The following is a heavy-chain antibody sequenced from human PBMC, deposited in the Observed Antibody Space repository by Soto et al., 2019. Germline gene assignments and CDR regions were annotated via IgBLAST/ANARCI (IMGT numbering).Heavy chain of an antibody. CDR3: TVGSSTSGIRP. CDR2: IYYNGNT. CDR1: GGSISTTNYY. D-gene: IGHD6-6*01. V-gene: IGHV4-39*02. J-gene: IGHJ5*02. Sequence: QLQLQESGPGLVKPSEPLSLTCTVSGGSISTTNYYWGWIRQPPGQGLEWIGSIYYNGNTYYNPSSPRSRVTRYVNTSKNHSSLKLGSVTAAYTAVYYCTVGSSTSGIRPWGPGTLVPGSS.